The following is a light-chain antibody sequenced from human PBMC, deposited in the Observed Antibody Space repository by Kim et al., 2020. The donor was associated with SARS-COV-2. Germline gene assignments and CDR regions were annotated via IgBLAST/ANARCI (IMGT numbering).Light chain of an antibody. CDR3: QQYGIAPPYT. CDR2: SAS. J-gene: IGKJ2*01. Sequence: PAQRPPHPGRASQCVCRNCLAWYPQKPGQAPRLLIYSASTRATAIPDRFSGSGSGTDFTLSISRLEPEDSAVYYCQQYGIAPPYTFGQGTKLEI. CDR1: QCVCRNC. V-gene: IGKV3-20*01.